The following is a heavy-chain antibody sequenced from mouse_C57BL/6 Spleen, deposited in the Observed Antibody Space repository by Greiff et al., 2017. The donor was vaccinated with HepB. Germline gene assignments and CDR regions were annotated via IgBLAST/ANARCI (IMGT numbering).Heavy chain of an antibody. CDR3: PRMGHYINLDY. Sequence: QVQLQQSGAELVRPGTSVKMSCKASGYTFTNYWIGWAKQRPGHGLEWIGDIYPGGGYTNYNEKFKGKATLTADKSSSTAYMQFSSRTSEDAAIYDCPRMGHYINLDYWGQGTTLTVSA. J-gene: IGHJ2*01. V-gene: IGHV1-63*01. CDR1: GYTFTNYW. D-gene: IGHD2-5*01. CDR2: IYPGGGYT.